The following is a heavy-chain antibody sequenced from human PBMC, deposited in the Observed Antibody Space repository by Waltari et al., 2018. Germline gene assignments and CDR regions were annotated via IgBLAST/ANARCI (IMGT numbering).Heavy chain of an antibody. CDR1: GGSFSGYY. V-gene: IGHV4-34*01. Sequence: QVQLQQWGAGLLKPSETLSLTCAVYGGSFSGYYWSWIRQPPGKGLEWLGEINHRGSTNYNPSLKSRVTISVDTSKNQFSLKLSSVTAADTAVYYCARRRETYFDYWGQGTLVTVSS. CDR3: ARRRETYFDY. CDR2: INHRGST. J-gene: IGHJ4*02.